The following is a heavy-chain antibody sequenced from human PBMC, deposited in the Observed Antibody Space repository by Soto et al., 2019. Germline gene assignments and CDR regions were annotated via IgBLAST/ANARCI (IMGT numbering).Heavy chain of an antibody. CDR2: IYSGGST. Sequence: EVQLVETGGGLIQPGVSLRLSCAASGFTVSSHYMSWVRQAPGKGLEWVSVIYSGGSTYYADSVKGRFTISRDNSKNTLSLQMNSLRADDTAVYYCARDGVTDSGSYWGQGTLVTVSS. CDR1: GFTVSSHY. J-gene: IGHJ4*02. V-gene: IGHV3-53*02. CDR3: ARDGVTDSGSY. D-gene: IGHD3-10*01.